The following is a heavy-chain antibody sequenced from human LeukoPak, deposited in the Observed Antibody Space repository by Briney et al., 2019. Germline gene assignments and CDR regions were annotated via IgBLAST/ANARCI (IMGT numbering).Heavy chain of an antibody. D-gene: IGHD3-9*01. CDR2: VSSSRTTI. CDR3: ARMSTGYYYDY. J-gene: IGHJ4*02. Sequence: PGGSLRLSCVASGFTFSTFGMDSVRQAPGKGLEWVSYVSSSRTTIYYADSVKGRFTISRDDAKSSLYLQMNSLRAEDTALYCCARMSTGYYYDYWGQGTLVAVSS. CDR1: GFTFSTFG. V-gene: IGHV3-48*01.